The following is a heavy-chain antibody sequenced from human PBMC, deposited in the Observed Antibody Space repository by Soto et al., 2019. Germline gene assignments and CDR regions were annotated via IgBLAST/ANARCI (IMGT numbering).Heavy chain of an antibody. CDR1: GFTVSSNY. Sequence: GGSLRLSCAASGFTVSSNYMSWVRQAPGKGLEWVSVIYSGGSTYYADSVKGRFTISRDSSKSTLSLQMNSLRAEDTALYYCAKHLSIAARSFDYWGRGXQVTVP. D-gene: IGHD6-6*01. CDR3: AKHLSIAARSFDY. V-gene: IGHV3-53*01. CDR2: IYSGGST. J-gene: IGHJ4*02.